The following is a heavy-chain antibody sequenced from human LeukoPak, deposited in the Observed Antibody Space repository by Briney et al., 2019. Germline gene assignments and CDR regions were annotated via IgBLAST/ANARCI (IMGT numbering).Heavy chain of an antibody. V-gene: IGHV3-7*01. D-gene: IGHD3-10*01. J-gene: IGHJ6*04. CDR2: IKQDGGEK. CDR3: ARDRGFGQADV. Sequence: GGSLRLSCAASGFTFSGYWMSWLRQAPGKGLEWVGNIKQDGGEKYSVDSVKGRFTISRDNAKNSLYLQMNSLRAEDTAVYYCARDRGFGQADVWGKGTTVTVSS. CDR1: GFTFSGYW.